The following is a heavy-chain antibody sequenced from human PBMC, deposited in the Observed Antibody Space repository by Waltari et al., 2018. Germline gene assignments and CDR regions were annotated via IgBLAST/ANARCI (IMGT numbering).Heavy chain of an antibody. J-gene: IGHJ6*04. D-gene: IGHD5-18*01. V-gene: IGHV1-2*06. CDR1: GYTFTGYY. CDR3: ARGSLQLPLDV. CDR2: INPNSGGT. Sequence: QVQLVQSGAEVKKPGASVKVSCKASGYTFTGYYMHWVRQAPGQGLEWMGRINPNSGGTTYAQKFQGRVTMTRDTSISTAYMELSRLRSDDTAVYYCARGSLQLPLDVWGKGTTVTVSS.